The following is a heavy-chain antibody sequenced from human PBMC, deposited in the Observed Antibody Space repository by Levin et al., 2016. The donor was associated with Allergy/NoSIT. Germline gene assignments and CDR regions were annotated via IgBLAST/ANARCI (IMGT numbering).Heavy chain of an antibody. CDR2: IYSGGST. CDR1: GITVSSNY. CDR3: ARDGEGGLGVNRFDY. Sequence: GESLKISCAASGITVSSNYMSWVRQAPGKGLEWVSVIYSGGSTYYADSVKGRFTVSRDNSKNTLYLQMNSLRTEDTAVYYCARDGEGGLGVNRFDYWGQGTLVTVSS. D-gene: IGHD1-14*01. V-gene: IGHV3-66*01. J-gene: IGHJ4*02.